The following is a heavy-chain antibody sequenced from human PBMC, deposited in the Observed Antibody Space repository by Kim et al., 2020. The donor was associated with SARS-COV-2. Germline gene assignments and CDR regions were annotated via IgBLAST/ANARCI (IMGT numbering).Heavy chain of an antibody. V-gene: IGHV3-33*01. Sequence: GGSLRLSCAASGFTFSSYGMHWVRQAPGKGLEWVAVIWYDGSNKYYADSVKGRFTISRDNSKNTLYLQMNSLRAEDTAVYYCAREEGYRIPPISYYYYYYGMDVWGQGTTVTVSS. CDR3: AREEGYRIPPISYYYYYYGMDV. J-gene: IGHJ6*02. CDR1: GFTFSSYG. D-gene: IGHD5-18*01. CDR2: IWYDGSNK.